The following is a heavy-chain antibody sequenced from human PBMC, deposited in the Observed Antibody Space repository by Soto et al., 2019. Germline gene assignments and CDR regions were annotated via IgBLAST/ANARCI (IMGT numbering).Heavy chain of an antibody. CDR1: GFTFSSYW. D-gene: IGHD6-13*01. Sequence: GGSLRLSCAASGFTFSSYWMHWVRQAPGKGLVWVSRINSDGSSTSYADSVKGRFTISRDNAKNTLYLQMNSLRAEDTAVYYCARGRAVAAAGTRRNWFDPWGQGTLVTVSS. J-gene: IGHJ5*02. CDR3: ARGRAVAAAGTRRNWFDP. CDR2: INSDGSST. V-gene: IGHV3-74*01.